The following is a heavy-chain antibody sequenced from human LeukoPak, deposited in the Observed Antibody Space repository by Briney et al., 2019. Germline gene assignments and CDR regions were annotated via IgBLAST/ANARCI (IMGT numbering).Heavy chain of an antibody. J-gene: IGHJ4*02. Sequence: GESLKISSKGSGYSFTIYWIGWVRQMPGKGLEWMGIIYPGDSDTRYSPSFQGQVTISADKSISTAYLQWSSLKASDTAMYYCARHIGSSPYYFDYWGQGTLVTVSS. CDR3: ARHIGSSPYYFDY. D-gene: IGHD6-13*01. V-gene: IGHV5-51*01. CDR1: GYSFTIYW. CDR2: IYPGDSDT.